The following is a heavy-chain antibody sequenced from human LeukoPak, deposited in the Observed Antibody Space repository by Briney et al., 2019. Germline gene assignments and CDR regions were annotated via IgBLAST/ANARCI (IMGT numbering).Heavy chain of an antibody. V-gene: IGHV3-11*01. J-gene: IGHJ4*02. CDR2: ISSSGSTI. D-gene: IGHD3-3*01. CDR1: GFTFSDYY. Sequence: GGSLGLSCAASGFTFSDYYMSWIRQAPGKGLEWVSYISSSGSTIYYADSVKGRFTISRDNAKNSLCLQMNSLRAEDTAVYYCARGATYYDFWSGYYFDYWGQGTLVTVSS. CDR3: ARGATYYDFWSGYYFDY.